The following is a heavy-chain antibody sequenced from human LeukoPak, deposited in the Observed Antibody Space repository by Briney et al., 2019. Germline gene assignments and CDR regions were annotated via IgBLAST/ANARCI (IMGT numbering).Heavy chain of an antibody. CDR1: GYTFTGYC. CDR3: ARDPRGYSGYENWFDP. D-gene: IGHD5-12*01. V-gene: IGHV1-2*02. CDR2: INPNNGGT. Sequence: ASVKVSCKASGYTFTGYCIHWVRQSPGQGLKWMGWINPNNGGTNYAQRYQDRVTMTRDTSISTAYMELSSLRSDDTAVYYCARDPRGYSGYENWFDPWGQGTLVTVSS. J-gene: IGHJ5*02.